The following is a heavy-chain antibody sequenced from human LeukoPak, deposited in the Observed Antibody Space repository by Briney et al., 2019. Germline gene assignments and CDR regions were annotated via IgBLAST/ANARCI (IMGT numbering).Heavy chain of an antibody. CDR3: AREGGEYGSGSYHN. J-gene: IGHJ4*02. CDR1: GYTFTGYY. V-gene: IGHV1-2*06. CDR2: INPNSGGT. D-gene: IGHD3-10*01. Sequence: ASVKVSCKASGYTFTGYYMHWVRQAPGQGVEWLGRINPNSGGTNYAQKFQGRVTMTRDTSISTAYMELSRLRSDDTAVYYCAREGGEYGSGSYHNWGQGTLVTVSS.